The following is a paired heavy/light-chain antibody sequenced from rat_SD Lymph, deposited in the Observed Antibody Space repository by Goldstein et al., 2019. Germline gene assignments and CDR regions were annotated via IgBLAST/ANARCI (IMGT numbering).Light chain of an antibody. CDR1: QSLVYSDGKTY. Sequence: DVVMTQTPPSLSVAIGQSVSISCKSSQSLVYSDGKTYLHWLLQSPGRSPKRLIYQVSNLGSGVPDRFSGTGSQKDFTLKISRVEAEDLGVYYCAQTTHFPLTFGSGTKLEIK. V-gene: IGKV1S14*01. CDR2: QVS. CDR3: AQTTHFPLT. J-gene: IGKJ5*01.
Heavy chain of an antibody. CDR2: ISSSSGT. V-gene: IGHV5-62*01. J-gene: IGHJ3*01. Sequence: VQLVESGGGLVQPGKSLKLSCSASGFTFSSYGMHWIRQAPGKGLDWVAYISSSSGTVYADAVKGRFTISRDNAKNTLYLQLNSLKSEDTAIYYCATGSWFAYWGQGTLVTVSS. CDR1: GFTFSSYG. D-gene: IGHD5-1*01. CDR3: ATGSWFAY.